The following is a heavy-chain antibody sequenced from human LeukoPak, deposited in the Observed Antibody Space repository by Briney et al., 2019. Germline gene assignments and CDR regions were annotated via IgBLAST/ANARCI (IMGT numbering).Heavy chain of an antibody. J-gene: IGHJ3*02. Sequence: GGSLRLSCAASGFTFSSYWMSWVRQAPGKGLEWVANIKQDGSEKYYVDSVKGRFTISRDNAKNSLYLQMNSLRAEDTAVYYCARDPYGSGSYSDAFDIWGQGTMVTVSS. CDR3: ARDPYGSGSYSDAFDI. CDR1: GFTFSSYW. V-gene: IGHV3-7*01. CDR2: IKQDGSEK. D-gene: IGHD3-10*01.